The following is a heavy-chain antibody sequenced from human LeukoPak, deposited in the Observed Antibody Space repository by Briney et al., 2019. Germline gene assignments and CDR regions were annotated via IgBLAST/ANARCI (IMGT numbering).Heavy chain of an antibody. CDR1: GGSTSSGSYY. CDR3: ASNRSPRSKLDAFDI. CDR2: IYTSGST. V-gene: IGHV4-61*02. Sequence: NPSETLSLTCTVSGGSTSSGSYYWSWIRQPAGKGLEWIGRIYTSGSTNYNPSLKSRVTISVDTSKNQFSLKLSSVTAADTAVYYCASNRSPRSKLDAFDIWGQGTMVTVSS. D-gene: IGHD2/OR15-2a*01. J-gene: IGHJ3*02.